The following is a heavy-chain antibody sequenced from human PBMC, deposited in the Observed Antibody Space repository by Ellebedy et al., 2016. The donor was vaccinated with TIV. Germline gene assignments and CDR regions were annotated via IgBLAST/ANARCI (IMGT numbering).Heavy chain of an antibody. D-gene: IGHD4-17*01. CDR3: AREGNYGTSRGPFDI. CDR1: GFTFSTYE. CDR2: IGTAGNT. Sequence: GESLKISCAASGFTFSTYEMHWVRQPPGKGLEWVSAIGTAGNTFYTDSVKGRFTISRENAKNSFYLQMNSLRAGDTAVYYCAREGNYGTSRGPFDIWGQGTMVTVSS. V-gene: IGHV3-13*01. J-gene: IGHJ3*02.